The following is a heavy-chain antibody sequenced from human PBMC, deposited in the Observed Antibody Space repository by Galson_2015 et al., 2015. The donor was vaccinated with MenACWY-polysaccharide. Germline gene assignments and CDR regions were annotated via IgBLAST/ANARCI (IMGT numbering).Heavy chain of an antibody. V-gene: IGHV4-38-2*01. CDR1: GYSISSGYY. J-gene: IGHJ4*02. CDR3: ARVEKYSGSFYILY. Sequence: ETLSLTCAVSGYSISSGYYWGWIRQPPGKGLEWIGSIYHSGSTYYNPSLKSRVTISVDTSKNQFSLKLSSVTAADTAVYYCARVEKYSGSFYILYWGKGTLVTVSS. D-gene: IGHD1-26*01. CDR2: IYHSGST.